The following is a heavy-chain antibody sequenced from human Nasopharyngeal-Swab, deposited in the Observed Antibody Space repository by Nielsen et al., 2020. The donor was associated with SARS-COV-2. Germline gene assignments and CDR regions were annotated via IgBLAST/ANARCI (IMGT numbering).Heavy chain of an antibody. D-gene: IGHD6-13*01. CDR1: GFTFSDYY. CDR3: ARVDIAAAGTWLFDY. J-gene: IGHJ4*02. CDR2: ISSSGSTI. Sequence: GGSLRLSCAASGFTFSDYYMSWIRQAPGKGLEWVSYISSSGSTIYYADSVKGRFTISRDNAKNSLYLQMNSLGAEDTAVYYCARVDIAAAGTWLFDYWGQGTLVTVSS. V-gene: IGHV3-11*01.